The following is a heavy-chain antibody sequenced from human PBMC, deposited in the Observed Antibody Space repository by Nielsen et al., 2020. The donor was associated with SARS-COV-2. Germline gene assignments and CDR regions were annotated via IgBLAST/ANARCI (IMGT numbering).Heavy chain of an antibody. D-gene: IGHD6-13*01. J-gene: IGHJ6*02. CDR2: IYYSGST. Sequence: RQAPGKGLEWIGYIYYSGSTYSSPSLKSRVTMSVDTSKNRFSLNLSSVTAADTAVYFRARERKTSGVAEVERPSFYYYYGMDVWGQGTTVTVSS. V-gene: IGHV4-31*02. CDR3: ARERKTSGVAEVERPSFYYYYGMDV.